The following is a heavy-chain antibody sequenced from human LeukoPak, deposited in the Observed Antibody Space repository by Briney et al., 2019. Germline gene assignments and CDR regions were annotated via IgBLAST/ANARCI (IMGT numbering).Heavy chain of an antibody. V-gene: IGHV3-21*01. CDR1: GFNFSPCA. CDR2: ITAGTTHI. CDR3: ARGGSGWSRDY. J-gene: IGHJ4*02. Sequence: GGSLRISCAASGFNFSPCAMTWVRQAPGKGLEWVSTITAGTTHIYYADSVKGRFTTSRDDAKTSLYLQLSSLRTEGTAVYYCARGGSGWSRDYWGQGTLVTVSS. D-gene: IGHD6-13*01.